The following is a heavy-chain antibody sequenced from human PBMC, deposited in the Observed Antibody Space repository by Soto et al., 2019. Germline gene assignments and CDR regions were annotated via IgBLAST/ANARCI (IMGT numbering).Heavy chain of an antibody. CDR3: ARSIVVVTALDY. CDR2: INAGNGNT. J-gene: IGHJ4*02. Sequence: QVQLVQSGAEEKKPGASVKVSCKASGYTFTCYAMHWVRKAPGQRLEWMGWINAGNGNTKYSQKFQGRVTITRDTSASTAYMELSSLRSEDTAVYYCARSIVVVTALDYWGQGTLVTVSS. D-gene: IGHD2-21*02. V-gene: IGHV1-3*05. CDR1: GYTFTCYA.